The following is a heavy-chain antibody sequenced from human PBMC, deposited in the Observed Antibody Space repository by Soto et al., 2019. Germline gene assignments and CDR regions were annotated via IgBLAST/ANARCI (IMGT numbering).Heavy chain of an antibody. CDR2: IWYDGSNK. J-gene: IGHJ4*02. CDR3: ARGDSSGYF. Sequence: QVQLVESGGGMVQPGRSLRLSCVASGFIFSNYGIHWVRQAPGKGLEWVAVIWYDGSNKYYADSVKGRFTISRDNSKNTLYLQMNSLRAEDTAVYYCARGDSSGYFWGQGTLVTVSS. V-gene: IGHV3-33*01. D-gene: IGHD3-22*01. CDR1: GFIFSNYG.